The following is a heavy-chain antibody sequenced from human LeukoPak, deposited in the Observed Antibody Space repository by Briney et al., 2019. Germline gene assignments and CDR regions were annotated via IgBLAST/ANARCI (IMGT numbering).Heavy chain of an antibody. D-gene: IGHD3-3*01. CDR1: GFTFSSYG. Sequence: PGGSLRLSCAASGFTFSSYGMHWVRQAPGKGLEWVAFIRYDGSNKYYAGSVKGRFTISRDNSKNTLYLQMNSLRAEDTAVYYCAKVSHSNYDFWSGYYLDYWGQGTLVTVSS. J-gene: IGHJ4*02. V-gene: IGHV3-30*02. CDR3: AKVSHSNYDFWSGYYLDY. CDR2: IRYDGSNK.